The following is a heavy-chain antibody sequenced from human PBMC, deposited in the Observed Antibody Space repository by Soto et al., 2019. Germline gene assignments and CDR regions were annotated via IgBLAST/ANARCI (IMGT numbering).Heavy chain of an antibody. Sequence: SETLSLTCTVSGGSISSYYWNWIRQPPGKGLEWIGYIYDSGNTNYNPSLKSRVTISVDTSKNQFSLKLSSVTAADTAVYYCARQGFGALHGLVDVWAQGTTVTVSS. CDR1: GGSISSYY. V-gene: IGHV4-59*08. J-gene: IGHJ6*01. D-gene: IGHD3-10*01. CDR2: IYDSGNT. CDR3: ARQGFGALHGLVDV.